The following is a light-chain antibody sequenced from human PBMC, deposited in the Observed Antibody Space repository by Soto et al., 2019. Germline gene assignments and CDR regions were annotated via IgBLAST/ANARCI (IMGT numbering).Light chain of an antibody. CDR2: RNN. J-gene: IGLJ2*01. CDR1: SSNIGGNT. Sequence: QSVLTQPPSASGTPGQRVTISGSGSSSNIGGNTVNWYQQFPGTAPKLLIYRNNERPSGVPDRFSGSKSGTSASLAISGLHSEDEADYFCAAWDDGLSGRVVFGGGTKLTVL. V-gene: IGLV1-44*01. CDR3: AAWDDGLSGRVV.